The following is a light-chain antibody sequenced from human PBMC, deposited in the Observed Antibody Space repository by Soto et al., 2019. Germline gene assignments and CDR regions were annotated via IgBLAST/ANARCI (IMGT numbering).Light chain of an antibody. V-gene: IGKV1-5*01. J-gene: IGKJ2*01. CDR2: DAS. CDR1: QSISSW. Sequence: DIQMTQSPSTLSASVGDRVTITCRASQSISSWLAWYQQKPGKAPKLLIYDASSLESGVPSRFSGSGSGTDFTLTISSLQPDDFATYYCQEYYSYYYTFGQGTKLEIK. CDR3: QEYYSYYYT.